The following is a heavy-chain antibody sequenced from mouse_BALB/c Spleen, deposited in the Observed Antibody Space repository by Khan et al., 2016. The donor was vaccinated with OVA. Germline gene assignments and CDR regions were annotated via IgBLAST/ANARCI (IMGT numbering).Heavy chain of an antibody. CDR2: ITSGGSYT. J-gene: IGHJ2*01. CDR3: TRDRNYYGSSFYCDY. V-gene: IGHV5-6-4*01. CDR1: GFTFSSYS. D-gene: IGHD1-1*01. Sequence: EVELVESGGDLVKPGGSLRLSCAASGFTFSSYSMSWVRQTPEKRLEWVATITSGGSYTYYPARVPGRFTISRDHAKPPLFLQRSRRRSEDTAIDYGTRDRNYYGSSFYCDYWGQGTTLTVAA.